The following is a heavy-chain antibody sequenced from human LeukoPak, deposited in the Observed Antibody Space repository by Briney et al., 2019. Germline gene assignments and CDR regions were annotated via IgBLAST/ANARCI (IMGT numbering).Heavy chain of an antibody. D-gene: IGHD3-3*01. CDR3: ASGGYYYGMDV. J-gene: IGHJ6*02. CDR2: IYYSGST. V-gene: IGHV4-59*01. CDR1: GGSISSYY. Sequence: SETLSLTCTVSGGSISSYYWSWIRQPPRKGLEWIGYIYYSGSTNYNPSLKSRVTISVDTSKNQFSLKLSSVTAADTAVYYCASGGYYYGMDVWGQGTTVTVSS.